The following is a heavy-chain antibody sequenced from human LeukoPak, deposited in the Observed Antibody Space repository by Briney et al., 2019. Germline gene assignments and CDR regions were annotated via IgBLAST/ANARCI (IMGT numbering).Heavy chain of an antibody. J-gene: IGHJ6*02. D-gene: IGHD3-10*01. Sequence: GSLRLSCAASGFIFSNYAMSWLRPAPRKGLEWVSTNRDSGGSTYSADSVKGRFTISRDNSKNTLYLQMNSVRAEDTAIHYCAKVPYSDYGSGRPPFMDVWGQGTTVAVSS. CDR3: AKVPYSDYGSGRPPFMDV. CDR1: GFIFSNYA. V-gene: IGHV3-23*01. CDR2: NRDSGGST.